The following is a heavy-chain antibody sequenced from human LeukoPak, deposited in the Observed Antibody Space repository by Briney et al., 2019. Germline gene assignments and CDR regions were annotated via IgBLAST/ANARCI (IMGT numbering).Heavy chain of an antibody. D-gene: IGHD5-12*01. CDR1: GFTFDDYG. CDR3: AKDARGGYDWDYFDY. J-gene: IGHJ4*02. Sequence: GGSLRLSCAASGFTFDDYGMSWVRQAPGKGLEWVSGINWNGGSTGYADSVKGRFTISRDNSKNSLYLQMNSLRTEDTALYYCAKDARGGYDWDYFDYWGQGTLVTVSS. CDR2: INWNGGST. V-gene: IGHV3-20*04.